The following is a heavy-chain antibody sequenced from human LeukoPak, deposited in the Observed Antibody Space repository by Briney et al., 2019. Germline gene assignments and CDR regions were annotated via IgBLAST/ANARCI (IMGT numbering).Heavy chain of an antibody. D-gene: IGHD3-22*01. J-gene: IGHJ4*02. V-gene: IGHV3-23*01. CDR2: ISGGGVAI. CDR1: GFTFSNHA. Sequence: GGSLRLSCAASGFTFSNHAMSWIRQAPGKGLQWVSAISGGGVAIYYADSVKGRFTISRDNSKNTLYLQMNSLRAEDTAVYYCAKDGFDYFDSSGYYYFNYWGQGTLVTVSS. CDR3: AKDGFDYFDSSGYYYFNY.